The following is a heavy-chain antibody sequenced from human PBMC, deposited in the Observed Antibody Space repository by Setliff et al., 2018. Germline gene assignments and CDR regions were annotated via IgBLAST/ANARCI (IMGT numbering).Heavy chain of an antibody. D-gene: IGHD1-1*01. CDR2: INSDGSST. CDR3: ARGPWKHSAYYYYYYMDV. Sequence: GSLRLSCAASGFTLSSYWMHWVRQVPGKGLVWVSRINSDGSSTGYADSVKGRFTISRDNAKNTLFLQMNSQRAEDTAVYYCARGPWKHSAYYYYYYMDVWGKGTTVTVSS. CDR1: GFTLSSYW. J-gene: IGHJ6*03. V-gene: IGHV3-74*01.